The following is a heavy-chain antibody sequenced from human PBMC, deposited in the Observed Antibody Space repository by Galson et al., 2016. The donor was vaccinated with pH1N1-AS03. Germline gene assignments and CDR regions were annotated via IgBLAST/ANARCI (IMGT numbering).Heavy chain of an antibody. D-gene: IGHD3-10*01. CDR3: ATGRGYYLDS. CDR1: GFTFSNLW. Sequence: SLRLSCAASGFTFSNLWMHWVRQGPGKGLVWVARVNGDGSSTTYADSVKGRFTISRDNAKNTVYLQMISLRAEDTAVYYCATGRGYYLDSWGPGTLVTASS. CDR2: VNGDGSST. J-gene: IGHJ4*02. V-gene: IGHV3-74*01.